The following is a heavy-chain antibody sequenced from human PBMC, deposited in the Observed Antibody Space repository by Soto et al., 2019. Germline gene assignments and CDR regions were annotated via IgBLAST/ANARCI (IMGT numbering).Heavy chain of an antibody. Sequence: GASVKVSCKASGFTFTSSALQWVRQARGQRLEWKRWIVVGRGNTNYAQKFQERVTITRDMSTSTAYMELSSLRSEDTAVYYCAAAIPAWGLPTDYYYYGMDVWGQGTTVTVSS. D-gene: IGHD1-26*01. CDR2: IVVGRGNT. CDR1: GFTFTSSA. J-gene: IGHJ6*02. CDR3: AAAIPAWGLPTDYYYYGMDV. V-gene: IGHV1-58*01.